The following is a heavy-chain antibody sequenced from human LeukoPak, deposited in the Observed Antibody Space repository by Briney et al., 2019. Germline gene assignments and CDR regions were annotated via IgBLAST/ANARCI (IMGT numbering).Heavy chain of an antibody. Sequence: SQTLSLTCAVSGGSISSGGYSWSWIRQPPGKGLEWIGYLYYTGSTTYNPSLKSRVTISVDMSKNQFSLKLRSMTAADTAVYYCARHGSGYSSVFDYWGQGTLVTVSS. CDR3: ARHGSGYSSVFDY. V-gene: IGHV4-30-4*07. CDR1: GGSISSGGYS. J-gene: IGHJ4*02. CDR2: LYYTGST. D-gene: IGHD6-19*01.